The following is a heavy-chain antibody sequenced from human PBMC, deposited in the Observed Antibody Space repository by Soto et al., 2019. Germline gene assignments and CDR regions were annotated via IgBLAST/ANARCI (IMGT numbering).Heavy chain of an antibody. CDR3: ARARLLLWSLEV. D-gene: IGHD2-15*01. CDR1: GGSFSGYY. Sequence: QVHLQQWGAGLLKPSETLSLTCAVYGGSFSGYYWSWIRQSPGKGLEWLGEINHIGSTNYNPSLKSPATISVDASQNHFSLKLTSVTAADTALYYCARARLLLWSLEVWGRGTLVTVSS. V-gene: IGHV4-34*01. J-gene: IGHJ2*01. CDR2: INHIGST.